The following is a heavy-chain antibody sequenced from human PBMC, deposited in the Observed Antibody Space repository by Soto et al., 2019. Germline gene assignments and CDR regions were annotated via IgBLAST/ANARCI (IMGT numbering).Heavy chain of an antibody. Sequence: HVHLVQSGPEVRQPGASVRVSCTFSGGIFTGYTFSWLRQAAGQGLEWMGRIIPVVGLGEPATKFQDRLTLTPDTSTYTVHLELSRLRFDDTAVYFCVRADGSEINWFDPWGQGTRVTVSS. J-gene: IGHJ5*02. CDR2: IIPVVGLG. V-gene: IGHV1-69*02. D-gene: IGHD3-10*01. CDR3: VRADGSEINWFDP. CDR1: GGIFTGYT.